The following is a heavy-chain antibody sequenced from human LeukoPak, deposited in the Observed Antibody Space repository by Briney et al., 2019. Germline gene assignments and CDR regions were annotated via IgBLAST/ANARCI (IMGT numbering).Heavy chain of an antibody. V-gene: IGHV3-23*01. Sequence: GGSLRLSCAASGFTFSSYAMSWVRQAPGKGLEWVSAISGSGGSTYYADSVKGRFTISRDNSKNTLYLQMNSLRAEDTAVYYCAKDGAIFGVVIFPSFDYWGQGTLVTVSS. CDR3: AKDGAIFGVVIFPSFDY. CDR1: GFTFSSYA. D-gene: IGHD3-3*01. CDR2: ISGSGGST. J-gene: IGHJ4*02.